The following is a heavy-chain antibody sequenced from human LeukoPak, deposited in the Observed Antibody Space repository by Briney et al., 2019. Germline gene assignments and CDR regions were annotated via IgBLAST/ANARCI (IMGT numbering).Heavy chain of an antibody. J-gene: IGHJ5*02. Sequence: ASVKVSCKASGYTFTSYGISWVRQAPGQGLEWMGWISAYNGNTNYAQKLQGRVTMTTDTSTSTAYMELRSLRSDDTAVYYCARVLAIAVAGTFKEFSWFDPWGQGTLVTVSS. CDR3: ARVLAIAVAGTFKEFSWFDP. V-gene: IGHV1-18*01. CDR2: ISAYNGNT. D-gene: IGHD6-19*01. CDR1: GYTFTSYG.